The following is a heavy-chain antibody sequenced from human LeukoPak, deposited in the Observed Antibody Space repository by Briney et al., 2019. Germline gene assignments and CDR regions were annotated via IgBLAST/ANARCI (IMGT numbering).Heavy chain of an antibody. V-gene: IGHV4-4*07. CDR1: GGSISSYY. J-gene: IGHJ6*03. Sequence: SETLSLTCTVSGGSISSYYWSWIRQPAGKGLEWIGRIYTSGSTNYNPSLKSRVTMSVDTSKNQFSLKLSSVTAADTAVYYCAREPVYWIPPSTTYYYYYYMDVWGKGTTVTVS. CDR3: AREPVYWIPPSTTYYYYYYMDV. D-gene: IGHD5-18*01. CDR2: IYTSGST.